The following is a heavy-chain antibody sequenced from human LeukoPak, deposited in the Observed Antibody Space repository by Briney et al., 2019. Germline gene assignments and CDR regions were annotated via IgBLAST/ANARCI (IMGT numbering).Heavy chain of an antibody. CDR1: GFTFSSYE. Sequence: PGGSLRLSCAASGFTFSSYEMNWVRQAPGKGLEWVSYISSSGSTIYYADSVKGRFTISRDNAKNSLFLQMNSLRAEDTAVYYCARDHFDSSGYPFDYWGQGTLVTVSS. V-gene: IGHV3-48*03. CDR3: ARDHFDSSGYPFDY. D-gene: IGHD3-22*01. CDR2: ISSSGSTI. J-gene: IGHJ4*02.